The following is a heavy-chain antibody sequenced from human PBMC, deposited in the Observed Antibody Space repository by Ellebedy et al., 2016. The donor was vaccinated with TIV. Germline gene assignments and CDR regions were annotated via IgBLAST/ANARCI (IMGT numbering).Heavy chain of an antibody. Sequence: GESLKISXAASGFTFSSYAMSWVRQAPGKGLEWVSAISGSGGSTYYADSVKGRFTISRDNSKNMLYLQMNSLRAEDTAVYYCAGTPFRYWGQGTLVTVSS. J-gene: IGHJ4*02. V-gene: IGHV3-23*01. CDR3: AGTPFRY. CDR1: GFTFSSYA. D-gene: IGHD1-14*01. CDR2: ISGSGGST.